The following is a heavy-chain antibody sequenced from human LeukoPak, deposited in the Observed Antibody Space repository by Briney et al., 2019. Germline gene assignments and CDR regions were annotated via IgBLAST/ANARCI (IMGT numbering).Heavy chain of an antibody. Sequence: QPGGSLRLSCAASAFIFSRYAISWVRQAPGKGLEWVSGFSTGGGSSTYYADSVKGRFTISRDSSKNTVYLQMNSLRAEDTAVYYCAKAGTTPMGIDYWGQGTLVTVSS. CDR3: AKAGTTPMGIDY. CDR2: FSTGGGSST. V-gene: IGHV3-23*01. D-gene: IGHD1-1*01. CDR1: AFIFSRYA. J-gene: IGHJ4*02.